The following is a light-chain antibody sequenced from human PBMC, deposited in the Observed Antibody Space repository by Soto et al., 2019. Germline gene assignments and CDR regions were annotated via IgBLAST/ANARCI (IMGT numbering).Light chain of an antibody. CDR2: DVS. J-gene: IGLJ1*01. V-gene: IGLV2-11*01. CDR3: CSYAGSYTYV. CDR1: SSDAGGYNY. Sequence: QSAQTQPRSVSVSPGHSVTISCTGTSSDAGGYNYVSLYRQHPGKAPKLMIYDVSKRPSGVPDRFSGSNSGNTDSLAISGLQAEDEADYYCCSYAGSYTYVFGPGTKVTVL.